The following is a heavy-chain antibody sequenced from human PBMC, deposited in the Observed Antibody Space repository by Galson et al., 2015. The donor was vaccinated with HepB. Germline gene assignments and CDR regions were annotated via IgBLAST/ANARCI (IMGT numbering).Heavy chain of an antibody. J-gene: IGHJ6*02. D-gene: IGHD3-10*01. V-gene: IGHV3-21*01. Sequence: SLRLSCAASGFTFSSDSMNWVRQAPGKGLEWVSSISSSSSFKFYAESVKGRFTISRDNAKNSLYLQMNSLRAEDTALYYCARDRMTMVRGVSLDCMDVWGQGTTVTVSS. CDR2: ISSSSSFK. CDR3: ARDRMTMVRGVSLDCMDV. CDR1: GFTFSSDS.